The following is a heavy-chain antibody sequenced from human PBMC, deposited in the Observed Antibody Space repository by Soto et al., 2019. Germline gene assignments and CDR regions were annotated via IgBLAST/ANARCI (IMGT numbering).Heavy chain of an antibody. CDR3: AQITVTTYYDYIWGSRSTYYFDY. Sequence: SGPTLVNPTQTLTLTCTFSGFSLSTSGVGVGWIRQPPGKALEWLALIYWDDDKRYSPSLKSRLTITKDTSKNQVVLTMTNMDPVYTATYYCAQITVTTYYDYIWGSRSTYYFDYWGQGTLVTVSS. CDR1: GFSLSTSGVG. CDR2: IYWDDDK. D-gene: IGHD3-16*01. J-gene: IGHJ4*02. V-gene: IGHV2-5*02.